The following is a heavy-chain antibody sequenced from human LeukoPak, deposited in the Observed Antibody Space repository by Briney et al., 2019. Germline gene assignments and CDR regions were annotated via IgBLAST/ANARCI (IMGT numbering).Heavy chain of an antibody. D-gene: IGHD3-22*01. CDR3: ARHTTYDSSGYYYAFAFDI. J-gene: IGHJ3*02. V-gene: IGHV5-51*01. CDR1: GYSFTVYW. Sequence: PGESLKISCKGSGYSFTVYWIGWVRQMPGKGLEWMGIIYPGDSDTRYSPSFEGQVTISADKSITTAYLQWSSLKASDSGMYYCARHTTYDSSGYYYAFAFDIWGQGTMVTVSS. CDR2: IYPGDSDT.